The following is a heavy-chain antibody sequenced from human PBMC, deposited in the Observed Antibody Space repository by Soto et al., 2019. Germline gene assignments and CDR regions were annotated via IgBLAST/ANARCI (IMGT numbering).Heavy chain of an antibody. Sequence: GGSLRLSCAASGFIFSGSAIHWVRQAPGKGLEWVSVIYSGGSTYYADSVKGRFTVSRDNSKNTLYLQMNSLRVEDTAVYYCARGHYDTSHDYWGQGTLVTAPQ. CDR3: ARGHYDTSHDY. V-gene: IGHV3-53*01. CDR1: GFIFSGSA. CDR2: IYSGGST. D-gene: IGHD3-22*01. J-gene: IGHJ4*02.